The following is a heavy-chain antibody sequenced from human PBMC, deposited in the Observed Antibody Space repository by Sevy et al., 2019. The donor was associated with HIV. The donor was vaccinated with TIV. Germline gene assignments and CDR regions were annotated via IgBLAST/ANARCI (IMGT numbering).Heavy chain of an antibody. D-gene: IGHD2-15*01. J-gene: IGHJ3*02. V-gene: IGHV1-18*01. Sequence: ASVKVSCKASGYTFTSYGISWVRQAPGQGLEWMGWISAYNGNTNYAQKLQGRVTMTTDTSTSTAYMELRSLRSDDTAVYYCARDSFPVDGGTHPIGAFDIWGQGTMVTVSS. CDR3: ARDSFPVDGGTHPIGAFDI. CDR2: ISAYNGNT. CDR1: GYTFTSYG.